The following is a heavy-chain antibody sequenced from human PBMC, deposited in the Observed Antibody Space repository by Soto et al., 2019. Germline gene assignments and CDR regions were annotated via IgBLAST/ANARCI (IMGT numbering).Heavy chain of an antibody. CDR1: GYAFTSYW. CDR3: ARSGGGTATYYFDY. V-gene: IGHV5-10-1*01. J-gene: IGHJ4*02. D-gene: IGHD2-15*01. CDR2: IDPNDSYT. Sequence: PGASLKISCTGSGYAFTSYWIAWVRQMPGKGLEWMGRIDPNDSYTQYSPSFQGHVTISADKSIATAYLQWSSLKASDTAMYYCARSGGGTATYYFDYWGQGTLVTVSS.